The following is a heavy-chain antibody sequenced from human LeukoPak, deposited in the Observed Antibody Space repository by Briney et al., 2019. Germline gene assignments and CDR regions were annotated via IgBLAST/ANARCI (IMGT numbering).Heavy chain of an antibody. J-gene: IGHJ4*02. CDR3: ARQTAYCANGVCSYFDY. CDR2: ISSSSIYI. CDR1: GFTFSSYA. V-gene: IGHV3-21*01. Sequence: PGGSLRLSCAASGFTFSSYAMSWVRQAPGKGLEWVSSISSSSIYIYYADSVKGRFTISRDNAKNSLYLQMNSLRAEDTAVYYCARQTAYCANGVCSYFDYWGQGILVTVSS. D-gene: IGHD2-8*01.